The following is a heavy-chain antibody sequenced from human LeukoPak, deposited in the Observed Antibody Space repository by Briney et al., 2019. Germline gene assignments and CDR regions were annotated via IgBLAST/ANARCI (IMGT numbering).Heavy chain of an antibody. CDR3: AKVTHYYGDHDGIDY. CDR2: ISGDGGST. J-gene: IGHJ4*02. CDR1: GFTFDDYA. Sequence: PGGSLRLSCAASGFTFDDYAMHWVRQAPGKGLEWVSLISGDGGSTYYADSVKGRFTISRDNSKNSLYLQMNSLRTEDTALYYCAKVTHYYGDHDGIDYWGQGTLVTVSS. D-gene: IGHD4-17*01. V-gene: IGHV3-43*02.